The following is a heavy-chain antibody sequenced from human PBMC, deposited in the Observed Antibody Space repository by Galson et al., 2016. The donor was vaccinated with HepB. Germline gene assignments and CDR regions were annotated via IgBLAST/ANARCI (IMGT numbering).Heavy chain of an antibody. V-gene: IGHV4-34*01. CDR3: ARSPPDGALHV. CDR2: IHRSGST. D-gene: IGHD5-24*01. Sequence: SETLSLTCAVSGGSLSGFYWSWIRQSPGKALEWIAEIHRSGSTNHNPSLRSRVTISVDTSKNQLSLTLRSVTAADTAVYYCARSPPDGALHVWGQGTMVTVSS. CDR1: GGSLSGFY. J-gene: IGHJ3*01.